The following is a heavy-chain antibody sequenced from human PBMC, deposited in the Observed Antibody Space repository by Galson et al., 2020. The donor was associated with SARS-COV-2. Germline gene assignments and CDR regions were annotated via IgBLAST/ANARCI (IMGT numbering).Heavy chain of an antibody. CDR1: GYTFNSYD. V-gene: IGHV1-8*01. CDR2: MNPNSGNT. J-gene: IGHJ4*02. CDR3: ARGHLARSGSGYRPLGY. Sequence: ASVKVSCKASGYTFNSYDIYWVRQATGQGLEWMGWMNPNSGNTGYAQKFQGRVTMTRNTSISTAYMEVTSLRSEDTAVYYCARGHLARSGSGYRPLGYWGQGTLLTVSS. D-gene: IGHD3-22*01.